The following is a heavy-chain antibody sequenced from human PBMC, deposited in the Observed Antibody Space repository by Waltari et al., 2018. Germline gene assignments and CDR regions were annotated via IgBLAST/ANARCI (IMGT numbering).Heavy chain of an antibody. CDR1: GGSFRSHA. CDR3: ARARSSSWWFDY. Sequence: VQLVQSGAEVKKLGSSVTVSCKASGGSFRSHAISWVRQAPGQGLEWMGRIIPIFGTANYAQKFQGRVTITADESTSTSYMELSSLRSEDTAVYYCARARSSSWWFDYWGQGTLVTVSS. V-gene: IGHV1-69*15. J-gene: IGHJ4*02. D-gene: IGHD6-13*01. CDR2: IIPIFGTA.